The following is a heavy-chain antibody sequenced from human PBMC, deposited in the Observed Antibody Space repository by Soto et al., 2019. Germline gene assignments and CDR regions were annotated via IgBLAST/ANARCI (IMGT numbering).Heavy chain of an antibody. CDR3: AIQINDIHTGLNFHCYLDS. CDR2: VSPNDTQT. CDR1: GYGFAGYL. Sequence: GESLKISCKVPGYGFAGYLITWVRPEPGKGLEWMCLVSPNDTQTCYSPSFAGNVSISVTKSSTTVFLQWRSLRAAATVMYYGAIQINDIHTGLNFHCYLDSWGKGTLVTVSS. D-gene: IGHD3-9*01. V-gene: IGHV5-10-1*01. J-gene: IGHJ4*02.